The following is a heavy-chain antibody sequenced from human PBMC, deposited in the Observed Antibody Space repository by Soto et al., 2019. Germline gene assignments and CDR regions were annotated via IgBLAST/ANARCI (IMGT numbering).Heavy chain of an antibody. CDR1: GYTFTSYY. CDR3: EMRPYDFWSTADAFDL. CDR2: MNPNSGKP. V-gene: IGHV1-8*02. Sequence: ASVKVSCNASGYTFTSYYMHWVRHATGQGLEWIGWMNPNSGKPGYEQKFQGRLTTTRNTSIRTEYMELRTTRSEDTAVYYCEMRPYDFWSTADAFDLWGQGTMVTVSS. D-gene: IGHD3-3*01. J-gene: IGHJ3*01.